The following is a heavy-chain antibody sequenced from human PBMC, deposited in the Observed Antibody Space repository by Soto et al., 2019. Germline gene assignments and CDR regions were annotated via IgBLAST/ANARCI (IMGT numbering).Heavy chain of an antibody. J-gene: IGHJ4*02. CDR1: GGSISSSSYY. Sequence: SETLSLTCTVSGGSISSSSYYWGWIRQPPGKGLEWIGSIYYSGSTYYNPSLKSRVTISVGTSKNQFSLKLSSVTAADTAVYYCASPNSNSVLFDYGGQGPLATVSP. V-gene: IGHV4-39*01. CDR3: ASPNSNSVLFDY. CDR2: IYYSGST. D-gene: IGHD4-4*01.